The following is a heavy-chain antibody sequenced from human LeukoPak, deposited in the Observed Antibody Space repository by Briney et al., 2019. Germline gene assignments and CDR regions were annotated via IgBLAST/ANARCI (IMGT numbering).Heavy chain of an antibody. D-gene: IGHD3-10*01. J-gene: IGHJ4*02. Sequence: GGSLRLSCATSAFTFTSYSMNLIRQAPGKGLEWVAYISLRGSPIYYADSVKGRFTISRDNSKKSLYLQLDSLRDEDTAVYYCTRGPYYGDYWGQGTLVIVSS. CDR3: TRGPYYGDY. V-gene: IGHV3-48*02. CDR2: ISLRGSPI. CDR1: AFTFTSYS.